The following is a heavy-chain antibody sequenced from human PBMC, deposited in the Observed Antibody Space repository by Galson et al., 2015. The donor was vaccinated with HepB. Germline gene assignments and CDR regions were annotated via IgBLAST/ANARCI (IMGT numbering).Heavy chain of an antibody. CDR2: TWYRSKWYH. J-gene: IGHJ4*02. D-gene: IGHD6-25*01. V-gene: IGHV6-1*01. CDR1: GDSVSSNSGA. Sequence: CAISGDSVSSNSGAWNWIRQSPSRGLEWLGRTWYRSKWYHDYAVSVKSRITIIPDTSKNQFSLQLNSVTPEDTAVYYCASEMPDIAAAGTACWGQGTLVTVSS. CDR3: ASEMPDIAAAGTAC.